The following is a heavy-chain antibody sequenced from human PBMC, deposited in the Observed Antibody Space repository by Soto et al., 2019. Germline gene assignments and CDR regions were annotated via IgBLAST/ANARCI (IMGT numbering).Heavy chain of an antibody. CDR2: ISSWSSIT. CDR3: VKQGDY. CDR1: GFTVSTYD. V-gene: IGHV3-48*02. J-gene: IGHJ4*02. Sequence: GGSLRLSCAASGFTVSTYDMNWVRQAPGKGLEWVSYISSWSSITYYADSVKGRFTISRDDAKSSLYLQMNSLRDEDTAVYYCVKQGDYWAQGTLVPVSS.